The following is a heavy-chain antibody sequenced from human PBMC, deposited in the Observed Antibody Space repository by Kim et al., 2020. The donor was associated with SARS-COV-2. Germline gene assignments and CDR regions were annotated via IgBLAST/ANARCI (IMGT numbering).Heavy chain of an antibody. V-gene: IGHV1-3*01. CDR2: IDADNGNT. Sequence: ASVKVSCKASGYPFNTYSIHWVRQAPGQRLEWMGWIDADNGNTKYSQKFQGRVTITRDTSASTAYMELSSLTSEDTHIYYCARGGISTWPTDYWGQGTLVTVSS. D-gene: IGHD6-13*01. CDR3: ARGGISTWPTDY. CDR1: GYPFNTYS. J-gene: IGHJ4*02.